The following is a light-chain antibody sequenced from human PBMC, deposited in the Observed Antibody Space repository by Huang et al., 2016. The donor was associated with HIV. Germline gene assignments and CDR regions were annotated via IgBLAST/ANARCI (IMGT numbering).Light chain of an antibody. J-gene: IGKJ2*01. CDR3: QQYNNWPQT. V-gene: IGKV3-15*01. CDR2: GAS. CDR1: QRVSSN. Sequence: EIVMTQSPATLSVSPGERVTLSCRASQRVSSNLAWYQQQPGQAPRLLIYGASARATGIPARFSGSGSGTEFTLTVSSLQSEDFAVYYCQQYNNWPQTFGQGTKLEIK.